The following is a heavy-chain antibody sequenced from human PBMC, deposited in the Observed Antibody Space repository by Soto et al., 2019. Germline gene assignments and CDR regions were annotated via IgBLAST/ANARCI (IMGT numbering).Heavy chain of an antibody. Sequence: SETLSLTCTVSGGSISSYYWSWIRQPPGKGLEWIGYTYYSGSTNYNPSLKSRVTISVDTSKNQFSLKLSSVTAADTAVYYCARDLGDGFDYWGQGTLVTVSS. V-gene: IGHV4-59*01. CDR2: TYYSGST. CDR3: ARDLGDGFDY. J-gene: IGHJ4*02. D-gene: IGHD3-16*01. CDR1: GGSISSYY.